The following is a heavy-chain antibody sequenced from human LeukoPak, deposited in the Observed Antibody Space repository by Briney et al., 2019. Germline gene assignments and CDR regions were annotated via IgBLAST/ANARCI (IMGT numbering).Heavy chain of an antibody. D-gene: IGHD2-21*02. V-gene: IGHV3-9*01. J-gene: IGHJ4*02. Sequence: GGSLRLSCAASGFTFSSYAMHWVRQAPGKGLEWVSGISWNSGSIGYADSVKGRFTISRDNAKNSLYLQMNSLRAEDTALYYCAKAYCGGDCSPWYFDYWGQGTLVTVSS. CDR1: GFTFSSYA. CDR2: ISWNSGSI. CDR3: AKAYCGGDCSPWYFDY.